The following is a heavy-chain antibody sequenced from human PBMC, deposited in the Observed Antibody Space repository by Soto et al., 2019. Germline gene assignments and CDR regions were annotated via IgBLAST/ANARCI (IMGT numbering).Heavy chain of an antibody. Sequence: PGGCRRCSCTASGLRLSSYTMHWLRRAQAKGLEWVGIISIDGSSKYYADWLKCRIVISRDNSKDSLYLQMDTLRPDDTAIYYCARHTLTSLAPYQGFYYYRLEVWGQGTKVTVSS. CDR3: ARHTLTSLAPYQGFYYYRLEV. J-gene: IGHJ6*02. D-gene: IGHD2-2*01. CDR1: GLRLSSYT. CDR2: ISIDGSSK. V-gene: IGHV3-30*09.